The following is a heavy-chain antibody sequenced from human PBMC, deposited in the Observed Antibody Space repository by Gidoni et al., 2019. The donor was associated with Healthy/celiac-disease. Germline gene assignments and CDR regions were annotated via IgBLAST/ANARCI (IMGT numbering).Heavy chain of an antibody. Sequence: EVQLVESGGGLVQPGGYLTLSCAASGFTFSGSAMHWVRQASGKGLEWVGRIRSKANSYATAYAASVKGRFTISRDDSKNTAYLQMNSLKTEDTAVYYCTSPYSSSWGWGQGTLVTVSS. CDR3: TSPYSSSWG. V-gene: IGHV3-73*02. CDR1: GFTFSGSA. J-gene: IGHJ4*02. D-gene: IGHD6-13*01. CDR2: IRSKANSYAT.